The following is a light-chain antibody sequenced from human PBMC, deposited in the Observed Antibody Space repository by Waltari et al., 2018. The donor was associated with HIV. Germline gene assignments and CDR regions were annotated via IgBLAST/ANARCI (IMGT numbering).Light chain of an antibody. CDR2: GNS. CDR3: QSYDSSMSLYV. J-gene: IGLJ1*01. Sequence: QSVLTQPPTVSGAPGQRVTISCTGSRSNIGAGSDVHWYQQLPGTAPKLLIYGNSNRPSGVPDRFSGSKSGTSASLAITGLQAEDEADYYCQSYDSSMSLYVFGTGTKVTVL. CDR1: RSNIGAGSD. V-gene: IGLV1-40*01.